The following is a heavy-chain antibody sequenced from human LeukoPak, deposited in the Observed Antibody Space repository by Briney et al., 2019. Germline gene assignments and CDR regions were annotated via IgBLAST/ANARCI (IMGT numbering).Heavy chain of an antibody. Sequence: GGSLRLSCAASGFTFSAYAMTWVRQAPGKGLEWVSAIGGGGVSTFYADSVKGRFTISRDNSKNTLYLQMNSLRAEDTAVYYCAKRNYYDSSGYYYDYWGQGTLVTVSS. V-gene: IGHV3-23*01. CDR1: GFTFSAYA. D-gene: IGHD3-22*01. CDR3: AKRNYYDSSGYYYDY. CDR2: IGGGGVST. J-gene: IGHJ4*02.